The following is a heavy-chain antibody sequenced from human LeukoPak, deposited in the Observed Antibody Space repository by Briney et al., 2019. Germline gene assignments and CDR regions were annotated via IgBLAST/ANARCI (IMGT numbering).Heavy chain of an antibody. CDR1: GFTFSSYA. CDR2: ISGSGGST. CDR3: ARGPGYSSSWLSYYYYGMDV. Sequence: GGSLRLSCAASGFTFSSYAMSWVRQAPGKGLEWVSAISGSGGSTYYADSVKGRFTISRDNSKNTLYLQMNSLRAEDTALYHCARGPGYSSSWLSYYYYGMDVWGQGTTVTVSS. D-gene: IGHD6-13*01. V-gene: IGHV3-23*01. J-gene: IGHJ6*02.